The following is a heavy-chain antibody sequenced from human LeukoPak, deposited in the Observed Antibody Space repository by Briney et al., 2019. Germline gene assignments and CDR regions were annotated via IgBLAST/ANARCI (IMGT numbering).Heavy chain of an antibody. CDR3: ARVVTIFGVVMWYFDL. CDR1: GFTFSSYS. Sequence: GGSLRLSCAASGFTFSSYSMNWVRQAPGKGLEWVSYISSSGSTIYYADSVKGRFTISRDNAKNSLYLQMNSLRAEDTAVYYCARVVTIFGVVMWYFDLWGRGTLVTVSS. J-gene: IGHJ2*01. V-gene: IGHV3-48*04. CDR2: ISSSGSTI. D-gene: IGHD3-3*01.